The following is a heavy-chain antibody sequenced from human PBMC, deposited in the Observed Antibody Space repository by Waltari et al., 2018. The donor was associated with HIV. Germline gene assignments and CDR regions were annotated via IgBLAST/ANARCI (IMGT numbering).Heavy chain of an antibody. Sequence: EVQFLESGGGLVPPGGSLRLSCAGSGFTFSTYALTWVRQAPGKGLEWVSRISGSGGSTFYADSVKGRFTISRDNSKNTLFLQMNNLRAEDAAVYYCAKTFALVRGAPNYFDTWGQGTLVTVSS. J-gene: IGHJ4*02. V-gene: IGHV3-23*01. CDR3: AKTFALVRGAPNYFDT. D-gene: IGHD3-10*01. CDR1: GFTFSTYA. CDR2: ISGSGGST.